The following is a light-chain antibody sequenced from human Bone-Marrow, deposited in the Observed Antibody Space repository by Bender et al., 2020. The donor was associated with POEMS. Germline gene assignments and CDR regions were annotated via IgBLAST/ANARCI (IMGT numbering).Light chain of an antibody. V-gene: IGLV2-14*03. CDR2: DVS. CDR1: SSDVGGSNS. Sequence: QSALAQPASVSGSPGQSITISCTGTSSDVGGSNSVSWYQQHPGKAPKLMIYDVSNRPSGVSNRFSGSKSGNTASLTISGLQPEDEADYYCSSYTINTRVVFGGGTKLTVL. CDR3: SSYTINTRVV. J-gene: IGLJ2*01.